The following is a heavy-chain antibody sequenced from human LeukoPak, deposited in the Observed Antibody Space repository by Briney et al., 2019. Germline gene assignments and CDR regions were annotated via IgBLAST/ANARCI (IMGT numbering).Heavy chain of an antibody. Sequence: ASVKVSCKASGYTFTSYHINWVRQATGQGLEWMGWMNPNSGNTGYAQKFQGRVTMTRNTSISTAYMELSSLRSEDTAVYYCTRARVTNWGPASQFDCWGQGTLVTVSS. V-gene: IGHV1-8*01. J-gene: IGHJ4*02. CDR1: GYTFTSYH. CDR3: TRARVTNWGPASQFDC. D-gene: IGHD7-27*01. CDR2: MNPNSGNT.